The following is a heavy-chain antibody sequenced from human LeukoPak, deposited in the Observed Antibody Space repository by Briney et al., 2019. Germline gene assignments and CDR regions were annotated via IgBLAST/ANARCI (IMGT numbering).Heavy chain of an antibody. D-gene: IGHD2-15*01. CDR3: ARDVGCSGGSCYSWWFDP. V-gene: IGHV1-46*01. J-gene: IGHJ5*02. CDR1: GYSFTSDY. CDR2: INPSGGST. Sequence: ASVKVSCKTSGYSFTSDYMHWVRQAPGQGLEWMGIINPSGGSTNYAQKFQGRVTMTRDTFTSTLYMDLSSLTSEDTAVYYCARDVGCSGGSCYSWWFDPWGQGTLVTVSS.